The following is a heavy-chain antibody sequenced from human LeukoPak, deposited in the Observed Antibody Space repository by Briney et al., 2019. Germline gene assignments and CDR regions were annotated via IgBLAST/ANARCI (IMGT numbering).Heavy chain of an antibody. J-gene: IGHJ4*02. CDR2: IKKKGDGGTT. CDR1: GFPFSDDW. D-gene: IGHD3-10*01. V-gene: IGHV3-15*01. CDR3: TTVTMVRDYDY. Sequence: PGGSLRLSCAASGFPFSDDWMSWVRQAPGKGLEWVGRIKKKGDGGTTGYAAPVKGRFTISRDDSKNMLYLEMSNLKIEDTAVYYCTTVTMVRDYDYWGQGTLVTVSS.